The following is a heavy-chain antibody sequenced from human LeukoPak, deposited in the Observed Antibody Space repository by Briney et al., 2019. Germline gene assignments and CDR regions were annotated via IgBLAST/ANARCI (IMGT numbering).Heavy chain of an antibody. CDR1: GFTFSSYA. CDR3: AKEMGRQQLVMGVNWFDP. J-gene: IGHJ5*02. Sequence: SGGSLRLSCAASGFTFSSYAMSWVRQAPGKGLEWVSAISGSGGSTYYADSVKGRFTISRDNSKNTLYLQMNSLRAEDTAVYYCAKEMGRQQLVMGVNWFDPWGQGTLVTVSS. D-gene: IGHD6-13*01. CDR2: ISGSGGST. V-gene: IGHV3-23*01.